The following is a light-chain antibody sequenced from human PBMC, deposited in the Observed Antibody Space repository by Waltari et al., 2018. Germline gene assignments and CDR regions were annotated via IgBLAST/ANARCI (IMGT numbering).Light chain of an antibody. CDR1: SSNIGNNY. J-gene: IGLJ7*01. CDR2: ENT. Sequence: QSVLTQPPSVSAAPGQRVPISCSGGSSNIGNNYVSWYRQFPGTAPKLLIYENTERPSGIPGRFAGSKSGTSGTLDITGLQAGDEADYYCGTWDSSLSGAVFGGGTHLTVL. CDR3: GTWDSSLSGAV. V-gene: IGLV1-51*02.